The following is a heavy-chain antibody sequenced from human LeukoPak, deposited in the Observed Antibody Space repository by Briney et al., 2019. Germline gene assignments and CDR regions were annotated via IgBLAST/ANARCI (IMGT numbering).Heavy chain of an antibody. J-gene: IGHJ4*02. CDR1: GFTFSNYW. D-gene: IGHD6-13*01. CDR2: INTDESST. V-gene: IGHV3-74*01. Sequence: GGSLRLSCAASGFTFSNYWMHWVRQAPGKGLVWVSRINTDESSTSYADSVKGRFTISRDNAKNTLYLQMNSLRAEDTAVYYCARPQSGYSSSWYDYWGQGTLVTVSS. CDR3: ARPQSGYSSSWYDY.